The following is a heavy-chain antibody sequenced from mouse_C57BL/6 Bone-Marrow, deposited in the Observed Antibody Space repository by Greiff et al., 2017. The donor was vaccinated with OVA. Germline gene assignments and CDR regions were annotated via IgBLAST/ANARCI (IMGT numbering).Heavy chain of an antibody. Sequence: QVQLQQPGAELVKPGASVKLSCKASGYTFTSYWMHWVKQRPGQGLEWIGMIHPNSGSTNYNEKFKSKATLTVDKSSSTAYMQLSSLTSEDSAVYYCARLDYYGSSTFDYWGQGTTLTVSS. J-gene: IGHJ2*01. V-gene: IGHV1-64*01. CDR3: ARLDYYGSSTFDY. CDR2: IHPNSGST. CDR1: GYTFTSYW. D-gene: IGHD1-1*01.